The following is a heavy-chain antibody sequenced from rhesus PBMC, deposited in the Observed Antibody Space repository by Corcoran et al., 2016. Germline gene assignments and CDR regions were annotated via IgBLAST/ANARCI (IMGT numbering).Heavy chain of an antibody. D-gene: IGHD4-23*01. J-gene: IGHJ4*01. Sequence: EVQLVQSGAEVKKPGASVKVSCKVSGYTFTELSMHWVRQSPGKGLEWMGGVDPVYGKIIHAEKFQGRVTMTEDTSTDTAYMELSSLRSEDTAVYYCAKGATVTTSEWYFDYWGQGVLVTVSS. V-gene: IGHV1-156*01. CDR2: VDPVYGKI. CDR1: GYTFTELS. CDR3: AKGATVTTSEWYFDY.